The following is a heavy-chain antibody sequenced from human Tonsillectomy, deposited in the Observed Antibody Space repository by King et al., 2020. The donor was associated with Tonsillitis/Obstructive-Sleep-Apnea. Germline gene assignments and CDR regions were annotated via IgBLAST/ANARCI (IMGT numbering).Heavy chain of an antibody. CDR3: ARGVFTSSAPYNY. V-gene: IGHV3-53*04. Sequence: VQLVESGGGLVQPGGSLRLSCAASGFTVSNNYMSWVRQAPGKGLEWVSVIYSGGSTYYADSVKGRFTVSRHNSKNTLYLQMNSLRAEDRAVYYCARGVFTSSAPYNYWGQGTLVTVSS. CDR1: GFTVSNNY. CDR2: IYSGGST. J-gene: IGHJ4*02. D-gene: IGHD3-22*01.